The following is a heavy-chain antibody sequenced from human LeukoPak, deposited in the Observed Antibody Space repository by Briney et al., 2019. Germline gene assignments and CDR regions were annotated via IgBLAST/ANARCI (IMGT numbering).Heavy chain of an antibody. V-gene: IGHV3-48*03. D-gene: IGHD5-12*01. CDR3: ARDRERGYSGYDFPHYYYYGMDV. Sequence: GGSLRLPCAASGFTFSNYEMNWVRQAPGKGLEWVSYISSSGSTIYYVDSVKGRFTISRDNAKNSLYLQMNSLRAEDTAVYYCARDRERGYSGYDFPHYYYYGMDVWGQGTTVTVSS. CDR1: GFTFSNYE. CDR2: ISSSGSTI. J-gene: IGHJ6*02.